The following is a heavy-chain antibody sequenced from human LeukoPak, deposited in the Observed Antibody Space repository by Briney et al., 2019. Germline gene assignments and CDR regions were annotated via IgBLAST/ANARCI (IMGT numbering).Heavy chain of an antibody. CDR1: GYSFTSYW. CDR3: ARQPPSQEATFFNYGLDV. Sequence: GESLKISCKGSGYSFTSYWIGWVRQMPGKSLEWMGIIYPGDSDTRYSPSFQGQVTISADKAISTTYLQWSSLKASDSAMYYCARQPPSQEATFFNYGLDVWGQGTTVTVSS. J-gene: IGHJ6*02. CDR2: IYPGDSDT. V-gene: IGHV5-51*01. D-gene: IGHD2/OR15-2a*01.